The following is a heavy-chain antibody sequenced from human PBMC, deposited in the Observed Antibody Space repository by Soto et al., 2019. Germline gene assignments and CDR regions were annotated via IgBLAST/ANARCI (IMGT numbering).Heavy chain of an antibody. CDR3: ASHIWFGELWEMNGNWFAP. CDR2: IIPILGIA. CDR1: GGTFSSYT. D-gene: IGHD3-10*01. J-gene: IGHJ5*02. V-gene: IGHV1-69*02. Sequence: QVQLVQSGAEVKKPGSSVKVSCKASGGTFSSYTISWVRQAPGQGLEWMGRIIPILGIANYAQKFQGRVTITADKSPRTASMGMSSVRSQETAVYYCASHIWFGELWEMNGNWFAPCGPGTLVTVSS.